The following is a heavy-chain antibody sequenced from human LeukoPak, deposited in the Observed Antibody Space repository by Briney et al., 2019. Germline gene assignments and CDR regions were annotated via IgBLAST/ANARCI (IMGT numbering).Heavy chain of an antibody. CDR1: GGSFNGYY. Sequence: QPSETLSLTCAVFGGSFNGYYWTWIRHPPGKGLEWIGEIIHDGSTNYNPSLKSRVNISIDTSKIQFSLNLSSVTAADTAVYYCARGLASGYPPIPFDYWGQGTLVTVSS. V-gene: IGHV4-34*12. J-gene: IGHJ4*02. CDR2: IIHDGST. D-gene: IGHD3-3*01. CDR3: ARGLASGYPPIPFDY.